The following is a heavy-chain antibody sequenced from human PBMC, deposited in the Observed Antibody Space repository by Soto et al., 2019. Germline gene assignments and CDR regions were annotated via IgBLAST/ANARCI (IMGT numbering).Heavy chain of an antibody. V-gene: IGHV1-3*01. CDR2: INAGNGNT. CDR3: ARDSDDFNWFDP. J-gene: IGHJ5*02. Sequence: ASVKVSCKASGYTFTSYAMHWVRQAPGQRLEWMGWINAGNGNTKYSQKFQGRVTITRDTSASTAYMELRSLRSDDTAVYYCARDSDDFNWFDPWGQGTLVTVSS. D-gene: IGHD3-3*01. CDR1: GYTFTSYA.